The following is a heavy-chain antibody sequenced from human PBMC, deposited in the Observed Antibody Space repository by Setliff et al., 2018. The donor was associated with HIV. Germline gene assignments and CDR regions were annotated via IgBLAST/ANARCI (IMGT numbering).Heavy chain of an antibody. Sequence: SETLSLTCTVSGGSINYYYWSWIRQPPGKNPEYIGYIHPSGETYYSPSLMSRLTISLDTSKNQFSLKLSSVTAADTAVYHCARILVAAAGTGFDPWGQGILVTVSS. CDR2: IHPSGET. J-gene: IGHJ5*02. CDR3: ARILVAAAGTGFDP. D-gene: IGHD6-13*01. CDR1: GGSINYYY. V-gene: IGHV4-59*12.